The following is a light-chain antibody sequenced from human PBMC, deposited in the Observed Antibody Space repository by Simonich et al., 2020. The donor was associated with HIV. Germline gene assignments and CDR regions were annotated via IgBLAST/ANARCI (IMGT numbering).Light chain of an antibody. CDR1: QSVSSSY. Sequence: EIVLTQSPGTLSLSPGERATLSCRTGQSVSSSYLAWYQQKPGQAPRLLIYGASSRATGIPDRFSGSGSGTDFTLTISRLEPEDFAVYYCQQYGSSLHTFGQGTKLEIK. J-gene: IGKJ2*01. CDR2: GAS. V-gene: IGKV3-20*01. CDR3: QQYGSSLHT.